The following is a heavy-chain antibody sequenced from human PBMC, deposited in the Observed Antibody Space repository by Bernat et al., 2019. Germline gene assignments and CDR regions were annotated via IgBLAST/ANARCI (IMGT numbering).Heavy chain of an antibody. V-gene: IGHV3-23*01. CDR1: GFTFSSYA. CDR2: ISGSGGST. CDR3: ARGRVYGNWFDA. Sequence: EVQLLESGGGLVQPGGSLRLSCAASGFTFSSYAMSWVRQAPGKGLEWVSAISGSGGSTYYVDSVKGRFTISRDNSKNTLYLQMDSLRAEDTAVYYCARGRVYGNWFDAWGQGTLVTVSS. J-gene: IGHJ5*02. D-gene: IGHD6-13*01.